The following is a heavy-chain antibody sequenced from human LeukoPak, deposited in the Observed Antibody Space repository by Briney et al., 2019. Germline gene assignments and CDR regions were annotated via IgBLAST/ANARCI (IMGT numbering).Heavy chain of an antibody. CDR3: ARKWGSPDY. CDR2: IKQDGSEK. D-gene: IGHD3-16*01. J-gene: IGHJ4*02. Sequence: GGSLRLSCAASGFTFSSYGMHWVRQTPGKGLEWVANIKQDGSEKYYVDSVKGRFTISRDNAKNSLYLQMNSLRAEDTAVYYCARKWGSPDYWGQGTLVTVSS. CDR1: GFTFSSYG. V-gene: IGHV3-7*01.